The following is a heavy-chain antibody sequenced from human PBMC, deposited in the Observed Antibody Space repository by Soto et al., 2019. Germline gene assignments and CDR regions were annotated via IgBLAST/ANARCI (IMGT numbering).Heavy chain of an antibody. J-gene: IGHJ4*02. D-gene: IGHD1-1*01. CDR3: EVTTGF. V-gene: IGHV1-8*01. CDR1: GYTFTEYD. CDR2: VSSENRNA. Sequence: QVQVVQSRAEVKKPGASVKVSCKTSGYTFTEYDLNWVRQAPGQGLEYMGWVSSENRNAGYAPQFRGRVSMTTDTSISTAYLELTNLTYEDTAVYYCEVTTGFWGQGTMVTVSS.